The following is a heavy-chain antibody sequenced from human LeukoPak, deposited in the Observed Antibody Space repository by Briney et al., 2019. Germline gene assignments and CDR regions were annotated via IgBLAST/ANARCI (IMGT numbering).Heavy chain of an antibody. CDR2: IYPGDSDT. D-gene: IGHD3-22*01. CDR1: GYTFTNYW. J-gene: IGHJ5*02. CDR3: ARQRHDSSGYNWFDP. Sequence: GESLKISCKGFGYTFTNYWIGWVRQLPGKGLEWMGIIYPGDSDTRYSPSFQGQVTISADKSISTAYLQWSSLKASDTAMYYCARQRHDSSGYNWFDPWGQETLVTVSS. V-gene: IGHV5-51*01.